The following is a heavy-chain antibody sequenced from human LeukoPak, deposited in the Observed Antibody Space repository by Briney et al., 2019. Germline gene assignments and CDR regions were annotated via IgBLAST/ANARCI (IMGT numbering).Heavy chain of an antibody. V-gene: IGHV4-4*07. Sequence: SETLSLTCTVSGGSISSYYWSWIRQPAGKGLEWIGRIYTSGSTTYNPSLKSRVTMSVDTSKNQFSLKLSSVTAADTAMYYCVKSNSRYQPWTLDIWGRGTMVTVSS. CDR3: VKSNSRYQPWTLDI. D-gene: IGHD2-2*01. J-gene: IGHJ3*02. CDR2: IYTSGST. CDR1: GGSISSYY.